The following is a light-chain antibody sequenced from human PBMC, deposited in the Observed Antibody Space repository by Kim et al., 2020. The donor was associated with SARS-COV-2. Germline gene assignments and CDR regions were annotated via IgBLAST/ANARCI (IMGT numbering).Light chain of an antibody. CDR2: KAS. V-gene: IGKV1-5*03. CDR3: QQYKSYPYT. CDR1: QSISSW. Sequence: DIQMTQSPSTLSASVGDRVTITCRASQSISSWLAWYQQKRGKAPKLLIYKASSLESGVPSRFSGSGSGTEFTLTISSLQPDDFATYYCQQYKSYPYTFGQGTKLEI. J-gene: IGKJ2*01.